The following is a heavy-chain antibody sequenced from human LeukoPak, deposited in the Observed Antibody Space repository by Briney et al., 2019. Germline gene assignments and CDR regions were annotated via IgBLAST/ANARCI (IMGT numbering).Heavy chain of an antibody. CDR1: GFTISSYA. V-gene: IGHV3-23*01. Sequence: GGSLRLSCAASGFTISSYAMNWVRQAPGKGLEWVSGISSSGGNTYYADSVKGRFTISRDNSKNTLYLQMNSLRAEDTAVYYCAKDTRTATTHGGFDSWGQGTLVTVSS. D-gene: IGHD1-1*01. J-gene: IGHJ4*02. CDR3: AKDTRTATTHGGFDS. CDR2: ISSSGGNT.